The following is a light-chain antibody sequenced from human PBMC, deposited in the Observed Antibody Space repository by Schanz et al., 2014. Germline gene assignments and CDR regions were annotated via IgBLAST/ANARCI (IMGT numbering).Light chain of an antibody. J-gene: IGLJ1*01. CDR1: SSDVGNYNF. CDR3: SSYGGSHNYV. CDR2: EVS. Sequence: QSVLTQPPSASGSPGQSVTISCTGTSSDVGNYNFVSWYQHHPGKAPKLMIYEVSKRPSGVPDRFSGSKSGNTASLTVSGLQAEDEADYYCSSYGGSHNYVFGTGTKLIVL. V-gene: IGLV2-8*01.